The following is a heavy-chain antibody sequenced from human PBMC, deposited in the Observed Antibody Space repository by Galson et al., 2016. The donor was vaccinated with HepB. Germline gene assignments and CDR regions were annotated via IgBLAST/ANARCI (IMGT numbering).Heavy chain of an antibody. CDR2: INQGGGEE. Sequence: SLRLSCAASGFTFTSHWMHWVRQAPGKGLEWVANINQGGGEEYYVDSVKGRFTISRDNSKNSLYLQMNSLRPEDTAVYYCANHRGWGQGTLVTVSS. CDR3: ANHRG. V-gene: IGHV3-7*03. J-gene: IGHJ4*02. CDR1: GFTFTSHW. D-gene: IGHD1-14*01.